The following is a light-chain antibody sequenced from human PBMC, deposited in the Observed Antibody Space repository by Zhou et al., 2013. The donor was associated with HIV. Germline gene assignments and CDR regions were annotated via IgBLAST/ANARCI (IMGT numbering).Light chain of an antibody. CDR3: HQRSNWPPT. CDR2: DAS. J-gene: IGKJ2*01. Sequence: EIVLTQSPATLSLSPGERATLSCRASQSVATYLAWYQQRPGQAPRLLIYDASNRATGIPARFSGSGSGTDFTLTISSLDPEDFAVYYCHQRSNWPPTFGQGTKLEIK. CDR1: QSVATY. V-gene: IGKV3-11*01.